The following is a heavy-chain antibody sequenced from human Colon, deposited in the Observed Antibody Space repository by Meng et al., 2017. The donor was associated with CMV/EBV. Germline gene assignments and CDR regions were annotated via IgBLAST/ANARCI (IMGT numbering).Heavy chain of an antibody. J-gene: IGHJ4*02. CDR3: ARARSPTHFDY. V-gene: IGHV3-13*01. CDR1: GFTFSTYD. CDR2: IGTVGDT. Sequence: GESLKISCTASGFTFSTYDFHWVRQPTGKGLEWVSSIGTVGDTYSIGSVKGRFIISREDAKNSVYLHMNGLRDGDTCLYYCARARSPTHFDYWGQGALVTVSS.